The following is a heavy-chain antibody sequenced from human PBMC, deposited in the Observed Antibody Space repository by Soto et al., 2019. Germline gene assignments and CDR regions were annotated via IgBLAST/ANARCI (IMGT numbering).Heavy chain of an antibody. D-gene: IGHD3-10*02. J-gene: IGHJ4*02. CDR2: ITHSGST. CDR1: GGSFSWYY. V-gene: IGHV4-34*01. CDR3: ARSSVRGWSY. Sequence: SETRSLTCAVYGGSFSWYYWTWIRQPPGKGLEWIGEITHSGSTNYNPSLKSRVTISVDTSKNQFSLNLNSVTAADTAVYYCARSSVRGWSYWGQGTLVTVSS.